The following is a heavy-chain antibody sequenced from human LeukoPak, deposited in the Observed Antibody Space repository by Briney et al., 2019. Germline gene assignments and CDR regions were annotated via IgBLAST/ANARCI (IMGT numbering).Heavy chain of an antibody. J-gene: IGHJ4*02. CDR1: GFTFSSYG. D-gene: IGHD2-15*01. V-gene: IGHV3-33*01. CDR2: IWYDGSNN. Sequence: PGGSLRLSCAASGFTFSSYGMHWVRQAPGKGLEWVAVIWYDGSNNYYADSVKGRFTISRDNSKNTLYLQMNSLRAEDTAVYYCARARVAAISLGDYWGQGTLVTVSS. CDR3: ARARVAAISLGDY.